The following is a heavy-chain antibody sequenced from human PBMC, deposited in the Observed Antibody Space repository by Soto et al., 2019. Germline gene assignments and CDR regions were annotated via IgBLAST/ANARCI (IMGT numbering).Heavy chain of an antibody. CDR2: ISYDGSNK. Sequence: GGSLRLSCAASGFTFSSYAMHWVRQAPGKGLEWVAVISYDGSNKYYADSVKGRFTISRDNSKNTLYLQMNSLRAEDTAVYYCARPPTGHLPYFDYWGQGTLVTVSS. CDR1: GFTFSSYA. V-gene: IGHV3-30-3*01. CDR3: ARPPTGHLPYFDY. D-gene: IGHD3-3*02. J-gene: IGHJ4*02.